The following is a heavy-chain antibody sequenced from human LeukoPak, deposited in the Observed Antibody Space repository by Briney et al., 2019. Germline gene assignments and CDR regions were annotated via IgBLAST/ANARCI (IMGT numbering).Heavy chain of an antibody. D-gene: IGHD2-2*01. CDR2: IKEDGREK. V-gene: IGHV3-7*01. CDR1: GFTFSSYW. J-gene: IGHJ5*02. CDR3: ARDLGRYCSSTSCTPDWFDP. Sequence: GGSLRLSCAASGFTFSSYWMRWVRQAEGKGLEWVANIKEDGREKEYVDSEKGRLTISRDNAKNPLYLQMNSLRAEDTAVYYCARDLGRYCSSTSCTPDWFDPWGQGTLVTVSS.